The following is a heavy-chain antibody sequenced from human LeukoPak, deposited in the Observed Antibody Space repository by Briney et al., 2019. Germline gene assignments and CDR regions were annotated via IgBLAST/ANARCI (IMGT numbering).Heavy chain of an antibody. CDR3: ARXIRGXDEYXFDY. CDR2: IYYSGST. CDR1: GGSISSSSYY. J-gene: IGHJ4*02. V-gene: IGHV4-39*01. Sequence: SETLSLTCTVSGGSISSSSYYWGWIRQPPGKGLEWIGRIYYSGSTYYNPSLKSRVTISVYTSKNQFSLKLSSVTAADTAVYYCARXIRGXDEYXFDYWGQGTLVTVSS.